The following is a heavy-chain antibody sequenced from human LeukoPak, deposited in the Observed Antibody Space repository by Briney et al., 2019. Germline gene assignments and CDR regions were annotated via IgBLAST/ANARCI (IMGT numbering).Heavy chain of an antibody. CDR1: GGSFSGYY. V-gene: IGHV4-34*01. D-gene: IGHD3-10*01. CDR2: INHSGST. J-gene: IGHJ5*02. CDR3: ARRGKGARRWFDP. Sequence: SETLSLTCAVYGGSFSGYYWSWIRQPPGKGLEWIGEINHSGSTNYNPSLKSRVTISVDTSKNQFSLKLSSVTAADTAVYYCARRGKGARRWFDPWGQGTLVTVSS.